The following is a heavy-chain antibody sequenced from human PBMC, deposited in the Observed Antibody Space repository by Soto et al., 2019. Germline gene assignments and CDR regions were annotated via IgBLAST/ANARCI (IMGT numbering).Heavy chain of an antibody. CDR3: AKDGGRDGYFGNWFDP. V-gene: IGHV1-69*15. D-gene: IGHD5-12*01. J-gene: IGHJ5*02. CDR1: GGTFSNYA. CDR2: IIPIFGTA. Sequence: QVQLMQSGAEVKKPGSSVKVSCKASGGTFSNYAITWVRQAPGQGLEWLGRIIPIFGTANYAQKVQGRVTITADESTTTAYMGVSSLRSDDTAVYYCAKDGGRDGYFGNWFDPWGQGTLVTVSS.